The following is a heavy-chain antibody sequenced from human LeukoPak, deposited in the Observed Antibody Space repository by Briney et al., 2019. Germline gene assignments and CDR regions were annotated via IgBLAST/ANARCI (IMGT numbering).Heavy chain of an antibody. CDR2: ISTGGSTT. CDR3: ARYYGSGSYVTGGMDV. CDR1: GLTFSSYE. D-gene: IGHD3-10*01. V-gene: IGHV3-48*03. J-gene: IGHJ6*02. Sequence: GGSLRLSCAASGLTFSSYEMSWVRQAPGKGLEWLSYISTGGSTTHYADSVKGRFTMSRDNVKNSLYLRMNSLRAEDTAVYYCARYYGSGSYVTGGMDVWGQGTTVTVSS.